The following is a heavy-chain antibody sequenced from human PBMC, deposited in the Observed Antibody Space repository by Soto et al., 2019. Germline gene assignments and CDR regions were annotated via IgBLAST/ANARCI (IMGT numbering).Heavy chain of an antibody. CDR3: ARSGYSYGKYYYYGMDV. V-gene: IGHV4-30-4*01. CDR1: GGSISSGDYY. J-gene: IGHJ6*02. Sequence: PSETLSLTCTVSGGSISSGDYYWSWIRQPPGKGLEWIGYIYYSGSTYYNPSLKSRVTISVDTSKNQFSLKLSSVTAADTAVYYCARSGYSYGKYYYYGMDVWGQGTTVTVSS. CDR2: IYYSGST. D-gene: IGHD5-18*01.